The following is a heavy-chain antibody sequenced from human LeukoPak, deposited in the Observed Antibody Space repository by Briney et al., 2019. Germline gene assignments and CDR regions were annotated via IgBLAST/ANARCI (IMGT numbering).Heavy chain of an antibody. V-gene: IGHV3-9*03. J-gene: IGHJ4*02. Sequence: GGSLRLSCAASGFTFDDYAMHWVRQAPGKGLEWVSGISWNSGSVVYVDSVKGRFTISRDNAKNSLYLQMNSLRAEDMALYYCAKGFSSGWYLGPGDYWGQGTLVTVSS. D-gene: IGHD6-19*01. CDR3: AKGFSSGWYLGPGDY. CDR1: GFTFDDYA. CDR2: ISWNSGSV.